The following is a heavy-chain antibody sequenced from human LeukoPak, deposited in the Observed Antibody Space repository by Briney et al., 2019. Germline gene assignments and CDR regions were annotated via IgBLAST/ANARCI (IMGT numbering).Heavy chain of an antibody. V-gene: IGHV4-39*01. J-gene: IGHJ4*02. CDR2: MYYSGNT. CDR1: GGSISSSTYY. D-gene: IGHD6-19*01. Sequence: PSETLSLTCTVSGGSISSSTYYWGWIRQPPGKGLEWIGSMYYSGNTYYNPSLKSRVTISVDTSKNQFSLKVNSVIAADTAVCYCARGKKYNSGCFYFDYWGQGALVTVSS. CDR3: ARGKKYNSGCFYFDY.